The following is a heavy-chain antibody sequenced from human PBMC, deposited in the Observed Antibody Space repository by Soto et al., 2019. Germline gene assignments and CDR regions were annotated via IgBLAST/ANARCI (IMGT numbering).Heavy chain of an antibody. CDR1: GFTFSSHG. Sequence: QVPLVESGGGVVQPGRSLRLSCAASGFTFSSHGMHLIRQAPGKGLEGVAVIPYDGSHQYYAESGKGRFSISRDNSKNTLYLQMNSLRAEDTAVYYCAKLRVLEWEVQESDYWGQGTLVSVSS. V-gene: IGHV3-30*18. J-gene: IGHJ4*02. CDR3: AKLRVLEWEVQESDY. D-gene: IGHD3-3*01. CDR2: IPYDGSHQ.